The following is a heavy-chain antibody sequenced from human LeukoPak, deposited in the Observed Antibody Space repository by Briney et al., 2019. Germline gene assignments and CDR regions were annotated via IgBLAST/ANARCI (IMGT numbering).Heavy chain of an antibody. CDR3: ARLGDFWSGYPLHGMDV. V-gene: IGHV4-34*01. CDR1: GGSFSGYY. D-gene: IGHD3-3*01. J-gene: IGHJ6*02. Sequence: SETLSLTCAVYGGSFSGYYWSWIRQPPGKGLEWIGEINHSGSTNYNPSLKSRVTISVDTSKNQFSLKLSSVTAADTAVYYCARLGDFWSGYPLHGMDVWGQGTTVTVSS. CDR2: INHSGST.